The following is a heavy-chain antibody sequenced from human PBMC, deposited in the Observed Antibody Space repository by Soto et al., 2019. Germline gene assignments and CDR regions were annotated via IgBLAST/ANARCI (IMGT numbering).Heavy chain of an antibody. J-gene: IGHJ6*02. D-gene: IGHD6-6*01. CDR3: ASGGIAARPGYYSGMDV. CDR1: GYSFTSYW. V-gene: IGHV5-51*01. Sequence: PGESLKISCKGSGYSFTSYWIGWVRQMPGKGLEWMGIIYPGDSDTRYSPSFQGQVTISADKSISTAYLQWSSLKASDTAMYYCASGGIAARPGYYSGMDVWGQGTTVTVSS. CDR2: IYPGDSDT.